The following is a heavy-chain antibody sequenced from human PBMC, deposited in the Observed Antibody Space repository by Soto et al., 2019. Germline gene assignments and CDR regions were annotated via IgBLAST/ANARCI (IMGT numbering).Heavy chain of an antibody. CDR2: ISGYNGDT. Sequence: QGQLVQSGAEVKKPGASVKVSCKASGYTFTRYGISWVRQAPGQGLEWMGWISGYNGDTKYAQKFQGRVPMTIDTSTTTAYMELRSLTSDDTAVYYCAKNGQPPYYYYAMDVWGQGTTVSVSS. J-gene: IGHJ6*02. CDR3: AKNGQPPYYYYAMDV. D-gene: IGHD2-8*01. CDR1: GYTFTRYG. V-gene: IGHV1-18*01.